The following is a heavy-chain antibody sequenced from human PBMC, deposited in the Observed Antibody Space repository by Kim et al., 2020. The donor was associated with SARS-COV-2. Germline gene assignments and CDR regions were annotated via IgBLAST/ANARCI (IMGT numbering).Heavy chain of an antibody. D-gene: IGHD3-10*01. CDR2: IFGSGTT. V-gene: IGHV3-53*01. J-gene: IGHJ6*02. CDR3: ARKLLWFGDNGMDV. CDR1: GFSVSTND. Sequence: GGSLRLSCAASGFSVSTNDMSWVRQAPGKGLEWVATIFGSGTTYFADSAKGRFTISRDNSKNTLDLQMNSLRAEDTAAYHCARKLLWFGDNGMDVWGQGTTVTVSS.